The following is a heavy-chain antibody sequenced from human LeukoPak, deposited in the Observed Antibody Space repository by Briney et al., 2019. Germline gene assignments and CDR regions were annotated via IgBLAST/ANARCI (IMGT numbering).Heavy chain of an antibody. CDR3: ARVEWELPGPFDY. V-gene: IGHV3-7*03. D-gene: IGHD1-26*01. CDR2: IKQDGSEK. CDR1: GFTFSSYW. J-gene: IGHJ4*02. Sequence: GGSLRLSCAASGFTFSSYWMSWVRQAPGKGLEWVANIKQDGSEKYYVDSVKGRFTISRDNAKNSLYLQMDRLRAEDTAVYYCARVEWELPGPFDYWGQGTLVTVSS.